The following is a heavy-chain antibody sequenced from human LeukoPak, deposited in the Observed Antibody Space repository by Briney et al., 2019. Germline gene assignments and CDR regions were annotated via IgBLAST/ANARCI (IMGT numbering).Heavy chain of an antibody. J-gene: IGHJ4*02. V-gene: IGHV3-11*01. CDR3: ALSLRDSSFDY. Sequence: GGSLRPSCAASGFTFSDYYMSWIRQAPGKGLEWVSYISSSGSTIYYADSVKGRFTISRDNAKNSLYLQMNSLRAEDTAVYYCALSLRDSSFDYWGQGTLVTVSS. CDR1: GFTFSDYY. CDR2: ISSSGSTI. D-gene: IGHD3-10*01.